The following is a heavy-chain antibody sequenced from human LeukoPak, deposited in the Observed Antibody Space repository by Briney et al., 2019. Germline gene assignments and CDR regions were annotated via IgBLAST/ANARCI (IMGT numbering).Heavy chain of an antibody. D-gene: IGHD3-3*01. CDR3: ARAPEIFGVPLFDY. Sequence: SQTLSLTCTVSGGSISSGGYYWGWIRQPPGKGLEWIGYIYHSGSTYYNPSLKSRVTISVDRSKNQFSLKLSSVTAADTAVYYCARAPEIFGVPLFDYWGQGTLVTVSS. V-gene: IGHV4-30-2*01. J-gene: IGHJ4*02. CDR1: GGSISSGGYY. CDR2: IYHSGST.